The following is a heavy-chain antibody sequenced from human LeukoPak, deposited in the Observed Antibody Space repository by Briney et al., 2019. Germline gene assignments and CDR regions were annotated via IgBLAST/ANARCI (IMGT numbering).Heavy chain of an antibody. D-gene: IGHD3-9*01. V-gene: IGHV3-23*01. CDR1: GFTFSSYA. CDR3: AKDGRYFDWLFSNWFDP. J-gene: IGHJ5*02. Sequence: GGSLRLSCAASGFTFSSYAMSWVRQAPGKGLEWVSAISGSGGSTYYADSVKGRFTISRDNSKNTLYLQMNSPRAEDTAVYYCAKDGRYFDWLFSNWFDPWGQGTLVTVSS. CDR2: ISGSGGST.